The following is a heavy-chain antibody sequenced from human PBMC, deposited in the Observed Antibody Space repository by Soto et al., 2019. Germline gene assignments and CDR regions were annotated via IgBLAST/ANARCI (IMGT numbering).Heavy chain of an antibody. CDR1: GVSINSGDYY. CDR3: ARSRGSGLTNQPSRIRYYYYGMDV. CDR2: IYYSGST. Sequence: SETLSLTCTVSGVSINSGDYYWTWISQHPGKGLEWIGYIYYSGSTYYNPSLKSRVTISVDTSKNQFSLKLSSVTAADTAVYYCARSRGSGLTNQPSRIRYYYYGMDVWGQGTTVTVSS. J-gene: IGHJ6*02. D-gene: IGHD3-22*01. V-gene: IGHV4-30-4*08.